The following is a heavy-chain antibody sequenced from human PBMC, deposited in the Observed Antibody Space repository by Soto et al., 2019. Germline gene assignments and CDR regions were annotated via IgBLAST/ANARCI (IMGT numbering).Heavy chain of an antibody. V-gene: IGHV3-21*01. D-gene: IGHD2-2*01. CDR1: GFTFSDYN. Sequence: GGSLRLFCTASGFTFSDYNMNWVRQAPRKGLEWVSSIDSGSNSLYIYYADSVKGRFTISRDNAKGSLYLQMNSLRAEDTALYYCARGPRYPLLPFEFWGQGTKVTVSS. CDR2: IDSGSNSLYI. J-gene: IGHJ4*02. CDR3: ARGPRYPLLPFEF.